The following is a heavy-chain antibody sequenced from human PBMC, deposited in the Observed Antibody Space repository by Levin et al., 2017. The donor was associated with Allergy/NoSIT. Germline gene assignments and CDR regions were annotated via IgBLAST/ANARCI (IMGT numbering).Heavy chain of an antibody. CDR3: ARPERFRYYFDS. J-gene: IGHJ4*02. D-gene: IGHD1-1*01. Sequence: PSAPLSLPFSFSGGSFNDYYWTWIRQPPGKGLEWIGEINHLGSTKYNPSLKSRVTISVDTSKNQFSLHLTSVTAADTAVYYCARPERFRYYFDSWGQGTLATVSS. CDR1: GGSFNDYY. CDR2: INHLGST. V-gene: IGHV4-34*01.